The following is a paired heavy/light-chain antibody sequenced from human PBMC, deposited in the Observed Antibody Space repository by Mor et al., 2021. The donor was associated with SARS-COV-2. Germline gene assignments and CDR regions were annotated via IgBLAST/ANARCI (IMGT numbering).Light chain of an antibody. CDR2: YNN. V-gene: IGLV1-47*01. CDR3: ATWDDSLSGVI. Sequence: QSLLTQPPSASGTPGQRVTISCSGGNSNIGRNYVYWYQHLPGTAPKLVIYYNNQRPSGVPDRFSGSKSGTSASLAISGLRSEDEAHYYCATWDDSLSGVIFGGGTKLTVL. CDR1: NSNIGRNY. J-gene: IGLJ2*01.
Heavy chain of an antibody. D-gene: IGHD6-19*01. CDR2: IYWDDDK. V-gene: IGHV2-5*02. J-gene: IGHJ5*02. CDR3: ARRIGNGWYDNRFDP. Sequence: QITLKESGPTLVKPTQTLTLACTFSGFSLSSSGVGVGWIRQPPGKALEWLALIYWDDDKRYSPFLKSRLTITKDTSKNQVVLTMTNMDPVDTGTYYCARRIGNGWYDNRFDPWGQGTLVTVSS. CDR1: GFSLSSSGVG.